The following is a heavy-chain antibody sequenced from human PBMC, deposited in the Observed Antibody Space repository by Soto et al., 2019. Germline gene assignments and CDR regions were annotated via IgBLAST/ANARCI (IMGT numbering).Heavy chain of an antibody. V-gene: IGHV4-59*12. Sequence: SETLSLTCTVSGGSISSYYWSWIRQPPGKGPEWIGYIYYSGSTNYNPSLKSRVTISVDTSKNQFSLKLSSVTAADTAVYYCAKENWANPDSWGQGTLVTVSS. CDR2: IYYSGST. CDR3: AKENWANPDS. CDR1: GGSISSYY. D-gene: IGHD7-27*01. J-gene: IGHJ4*02.